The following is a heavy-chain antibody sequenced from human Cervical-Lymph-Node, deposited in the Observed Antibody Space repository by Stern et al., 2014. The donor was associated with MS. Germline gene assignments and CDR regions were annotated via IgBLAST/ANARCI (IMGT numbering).Heavy chain of an antibody. V-gene: IGHV1-2*02. Sequence: VQLVESGAEVKKPGASVKVSCKASGYTFSDHYMHWVRQAPGQGLEWMGWINAKSGITNYAQKFQGSVTMTRDTSISTAYMELSSLRSDDTAVYYCARELNWNDIFTNVFDIWGQGTMVTVSS. J-gene: IGHJ3*02. CDR2: INAKSGIT. CDR3: ARELNWNDIFTNVFDI. CDR1: GYTFSDHY. D-gene: IGHD1-20*01.